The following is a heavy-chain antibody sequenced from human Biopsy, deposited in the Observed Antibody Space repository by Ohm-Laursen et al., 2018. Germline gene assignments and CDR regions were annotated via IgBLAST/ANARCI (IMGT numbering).Heavy chain of an antibody. CDR2: INPKSGDT. CDR1: GYTFTAFS. J-gene: IGHJ2*01. D-gene: IGHD2-2*01. CDR3: ARGRRHCSGTCSRWYFDL. V-gene: IGHV1-2*02. Sequence: SSVKVSCKPSGYTFTAFSVHWLRQAPGQGLEWMGWINPKSGDTDYPQNFQGRVSMTRDTSISTAYMDLSRLRSDDTAVYYCARGRRHCSGTCSRWYFDLWGRGALVTVSS.